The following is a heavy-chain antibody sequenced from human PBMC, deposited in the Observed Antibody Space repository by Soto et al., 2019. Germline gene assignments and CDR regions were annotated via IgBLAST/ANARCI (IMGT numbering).Heavy chain of an antibody. CDR2: ISGSGGST. V-gene: IGHV3-23*01. Sequence: EVQLLESGGGLVQPGGSLRLSCAASGFTFSSYAMSWVRQAPGKWLEWVSAISGSGGSTYYADYVKGRFTISRDNSKNTLYLQMNSLRAEDTDVYYCAKDRMTIFGVVGPYYYYYGMDVWGQGTTVTVSS. CDR3: AKDRMTIFGVVGPYYYYYGMDV. CDR1: GFTFSSYA. D-gene: IGHD3-3*01. J-gene: IGHJ6*02.